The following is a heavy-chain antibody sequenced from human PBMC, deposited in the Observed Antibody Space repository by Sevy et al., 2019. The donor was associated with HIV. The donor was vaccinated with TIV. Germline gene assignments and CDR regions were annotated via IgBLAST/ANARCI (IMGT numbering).Heavy chain of an antibody. Sequence: SETLSLTCTVSGGSITSLYWNWIRQPPGKGLEWIANIYYNGHINYNPSLQSRVTLSLDTSKTQFSLRLSSVTAADTAMYYCAGENAWGRGYSWGQGTLVTVSS. V-gene: IGHV4-59*08. CDR2: IYYNGHI. D-gene: IGHD1-26*01. J-gene: IGHJ4*02. CDR1: GGSITSLY. CDR3: AGENAWGRGYS.